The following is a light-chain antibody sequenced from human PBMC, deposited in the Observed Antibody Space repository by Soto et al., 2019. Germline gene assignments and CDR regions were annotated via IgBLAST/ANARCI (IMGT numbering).Light chain of an antibody. Sequence: DIQMTQSPSTLSASVGDRVTITCRASQSISSWLAWYQQKPGKAPKVLIYKASNLESGVPSRFSGSGSGTEFTLTLSSLQPDDFATYYCQQYHSYPTWTFGQGTKVEIK. V-gene: IGKV1-5*03. CDR1: QSISSW. CDR3: QQYHSYPTWT. J-gene: IGKJ1*01. CDR2: KAS.